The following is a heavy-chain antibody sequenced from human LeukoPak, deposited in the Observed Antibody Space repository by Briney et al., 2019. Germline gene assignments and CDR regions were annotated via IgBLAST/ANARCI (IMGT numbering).Heavy chain of an antibody. CDR3: ASRPNRGTDDYYYYYYMDV. V-gene: IGHV1-69*05. CDR1: GGTFSSYA. J-gene: IGHJ6*03. Sequence: SVKVSCKASGGTFSSYAISWVRQAPGQGLEWMGGIIPIFGTANYAQKFQGRVTITTDESTSTAYMELSSLRSEDTAVYYCASRPNRGTDDYYYYYYMDVWGKGTTVTVSS. D-gene: IGHD3-10*01. CDR2: IIPIFGTA.